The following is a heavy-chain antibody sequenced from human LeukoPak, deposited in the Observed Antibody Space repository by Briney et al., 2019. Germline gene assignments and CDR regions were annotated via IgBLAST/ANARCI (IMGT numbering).Heavy chain of an antibody. J-gene: IGHJ3*02. CDR3: AKDGTLDSAFDI. Sequence: PGGSLRLSCAASGFIFSNFAMSWVRQTPGKGLEWVSAITGRSDSTCYADSVKGRFTISRDNSKNTLYLQMNSLRAEDTAVYYCAKDGTLDSAFDIWGQGTMVTVSS. CDR2: ITGRSDST. CDR1: GFIFSNFA. D-gene: IGHD1-1*01. V-gene: IGHV3-23*01.